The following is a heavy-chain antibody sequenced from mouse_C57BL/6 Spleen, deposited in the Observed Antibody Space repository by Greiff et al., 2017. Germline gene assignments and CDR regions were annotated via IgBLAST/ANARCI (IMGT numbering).Heavy chain of an antibody. CDR2: INPNNGGT. Sequence: VHVKQSGPELVKPGASVKMSCKASGYTFTDYNMHWVKQSHGKSLEWIGYINPNNGGTSYNQKFKGKATLTVNKSSSTAYMELRSLTSEDSAVYYCARWLYDYDEVFDYWGQGTTLTVSS. CDR1: GYTFTDYN. J-gene: IGHJ2*01. CDR3: ARWLYDYDEVFDY. V-gene: IGHV1-22*01. D-gene: IGHD2-4*01.